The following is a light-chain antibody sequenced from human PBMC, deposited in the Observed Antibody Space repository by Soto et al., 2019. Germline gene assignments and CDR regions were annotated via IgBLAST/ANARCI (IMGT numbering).Light chain of an antibody. Sequence: EIVMTQSPATLSVSPGERATLSCRASQSVSSKLAWYQQKPGQPPRVLIYSASTRATGILARFSGSGSGTEFTLTISSLQSEDFAVYYCQHYNDWPPTWTFGQGTRVEIK. CDR2: SAS. V-gene: IGKV3-15*01. J-gene: IGKJ1*01. CDR3: QHYNDWPPTWT. CDR1: QSVSSK.